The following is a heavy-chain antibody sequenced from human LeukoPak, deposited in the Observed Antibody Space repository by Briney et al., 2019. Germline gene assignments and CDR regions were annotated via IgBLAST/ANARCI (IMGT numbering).Heavy chain of an antibody. Sequence: GGSLRLSCAASGFTFSSYAMSWVRQAPGKGLEWVSVISGSGGSTYYADSVKGRFTISRDNSKNTLYLQMNSLRAEDTAVYYCAKGVARGWRWDNWFDPWGQGTLVTVSS. CDR2: ISGSGGST. CDR1: GFTFSSYA. J-gene: IGHJ5*02. V-gene: IGHV3-23*01. CDR3: AKGVARGWRWDNWFDP. D-gene: IGHD2-15*01.